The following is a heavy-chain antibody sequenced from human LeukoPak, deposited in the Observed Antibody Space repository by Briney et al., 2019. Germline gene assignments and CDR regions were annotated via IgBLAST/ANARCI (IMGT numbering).Heavy chain of an antibody. CDR3: VRHRLCPYSSSCYYFDY. J-gene: IGHJ4*02. CDR2: IKQDGSEK. D-gene: IGHD6-13*01. CDR1: GFTFSSYW. V-gene: IGHV3-7*01. Sequence: PGGSLRFSCAASGFTFSSYWVSWVRQAPGKGLEWVANIKQDGSEKYYVDSVKGRFTISRDNAKNSLYLQMNSLRAEDTDVYYCVRHRLCPYSSSCYYFDYWGQGTLVTVSS.